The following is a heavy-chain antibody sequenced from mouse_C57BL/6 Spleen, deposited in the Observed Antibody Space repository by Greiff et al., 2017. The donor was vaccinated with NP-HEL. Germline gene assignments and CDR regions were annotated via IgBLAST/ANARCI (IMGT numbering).Heavy chain of an antibody. CDR2: ISSGSSTT. Sequence: EVQLVESGGGLVKPGGSLKLSCAASGFTFSDYGMHWVRQAPEKGLEWVAYISSGSSTTYYAETVKGRFTISRDNAKNTLFLQMTSLRSEDTAMYYCARSDDGYYDAMDYWGQGTSVTVSS. J-gene: IGHJ4*01. D-gene: IGHD2-3*01. CDR3: ARSDDGYYDAMDY. CDR1: GFTFSDYG. V-gene: IGHV5-17*01.